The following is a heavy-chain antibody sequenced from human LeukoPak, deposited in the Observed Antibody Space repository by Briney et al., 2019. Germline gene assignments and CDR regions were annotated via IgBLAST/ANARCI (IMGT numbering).Heavy chain of an antibody. CDR1: GYTFTGYY. CDR2: INPNSGGT. D-gene: IGHD1-26*01. J-gene: IGHJ2*01. V-gene: IGHV1-2*02. Sequence: ASVKVSCKASGYTFTGYYMHWVRQAPGQGLEWMGWINPNSGGTNYAQKFQGRVTMTRDTSISTAYMELSRLRSDDTAVYYCASEKNSGSYWYFDLWGRGTLVTVSS. CDR3: ASEKNSGSYWYFDL.